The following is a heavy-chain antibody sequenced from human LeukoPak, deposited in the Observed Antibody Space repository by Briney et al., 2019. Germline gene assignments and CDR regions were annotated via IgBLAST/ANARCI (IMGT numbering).Heavy chain of an antibody. V-gene: IGHV1-8*01. D-gene: IGHD2-21*01. Sequence: ASVKVSCKASGYTFTSYDINWVRQAPGQGLEWMGWVSPNISDTGYAQKFQGRVTFTRDTSIRTAYMELSSLTSEDSAVYYCTRESSYCVGTKCYSSGFDLWGQGTLVTVSS. CDR2: VSPNISDT. CDR1: GYTFTSYD. J-gene: IGHJ5*02. CDR3: TRESSYCVGTKCYSSGFDL.